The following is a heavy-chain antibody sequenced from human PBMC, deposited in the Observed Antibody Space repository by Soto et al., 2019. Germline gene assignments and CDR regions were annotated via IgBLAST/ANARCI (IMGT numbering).Heavy chain of an antibody. CDR3: ARDFLDRYCSGGSCFLPNS. J-gene: IGHJ4*02. Sequence: QVQLVESGGGVVQPGRSLRLSCAASGFTFSSYAMHWVRQAPGKGLEWVAVISYDGSNKYYADSVKGRFTISRDNSKTTLYLQMNSLRAEDTAVYYCARDFLDRYCSGGSCFLPNSWGQGTLVTVSS. V-gene: IGHV3-30-3*01. CDR1: GFTFSSYA. CDR2: ISYDGSNK. D-gene: IGHD2-15*01.